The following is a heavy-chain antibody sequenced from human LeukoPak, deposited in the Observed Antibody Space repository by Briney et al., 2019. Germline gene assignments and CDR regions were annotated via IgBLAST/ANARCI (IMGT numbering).Heavy chain of an antibody. CDR2: IKQDGSEK. CDR3: ASGYSSGWYVIDY. D-gene: IGHD6-19*01. Sequence: PGGSLRLSCAASGFTFSTYWMSWVRQAPGKGLEWVANIKQDGSEKYYVDSVKGRFTISRDNANNSLYLQMNSLRAEETAVYYCASGYSSGWYVIDYWGQGTLVTVSS. V-gene: IGHV3-7*01. CDR1: GFTFSTYW. J-gene: IGHJ4*02.